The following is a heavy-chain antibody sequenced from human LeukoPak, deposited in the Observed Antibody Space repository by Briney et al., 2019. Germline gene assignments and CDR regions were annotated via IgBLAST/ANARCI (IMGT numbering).Heavy chain of an antibody. Sequence: GGSLRLSCAASGFTFSNYAMSWARQAPGKGLEWVSAFSGSGGNTYYTDSVKGRFTISRDNSKSTLYLQMNSLRAEDTAVYYCAKIRSGHYFFEYWGQGTLVTVSS. CDR1: GFTFSNYA. D-gene: IGHD3-3*01. J-gene: IGHJ4*02. CDR3: AKIRSGHYFFEY. V-gene: IGHV3-23*01. CDR2: FSGSGGNT.